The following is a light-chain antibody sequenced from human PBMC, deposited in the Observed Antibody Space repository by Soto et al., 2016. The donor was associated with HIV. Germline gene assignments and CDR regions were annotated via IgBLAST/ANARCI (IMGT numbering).Light chain of an antibody. CDR1: QDINNY. J-gene: IGKJ4*01. Sequence: DIQMTQSPSSLSASVGDTVTITCRASQDINNYLAWSQQKPGKAPKSLIYGASTLQSGVSSKFSGIRSGTDFTLTISSLQPEDFATYFCQQYKTYPLTFGGGTKVQIK. CDR3: QQYKTYPLT. V-gene: IGKV1-16*02. CDR2: GAS.